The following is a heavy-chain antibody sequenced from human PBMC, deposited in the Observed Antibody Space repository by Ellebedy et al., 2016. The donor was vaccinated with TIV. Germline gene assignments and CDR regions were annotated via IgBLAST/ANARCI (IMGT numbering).Heavy chain of an antibody. CDR3: ARLPSVRGIQHHYYYGRDV. V-gene: IGHV5-51*01. CDR1: GYSFTSYW. Sequence: GESLKISXKGSGYSFTSYWIGWVRQMPGKGLEWIWIIYPGDSDTRYSPSFQGQVPISADKSISTAYLQWSSLKASDTAMYYCARLPSVRGIQHHYYYGRDVWGQGTTVTVSS. J-gene: IGHJ6*02. CDR2: IYPGDSDT. D-gene: IGHD5-18*01.